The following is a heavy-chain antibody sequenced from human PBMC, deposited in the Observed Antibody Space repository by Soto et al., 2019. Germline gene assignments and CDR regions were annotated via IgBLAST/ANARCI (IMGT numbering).Heavy chain of an antibody. CDR3: ATCHYYSSGLDAFDI. D-gene: IGHD3-10*01. CDR2: IYPGDSSS. Sequence: GESLKSCCKGSGYSFTSYWIAWVRQMPGQGLEWMGVIYPGDSSSRYSPSFQGQVTFSADKSISTAYLHWSSLKASDTALYYCATCHYYSSGLDAFDIWGQGTMVTVSS. J-gene: IGHJ3*02. V-gene: IGHV5-51*01. CDR1: GYSFTSYW.